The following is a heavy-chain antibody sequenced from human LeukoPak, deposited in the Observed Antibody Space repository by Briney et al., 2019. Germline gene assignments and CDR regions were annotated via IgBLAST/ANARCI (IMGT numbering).Heavy chain of an antibody. Sequence: GGSLGLSCAASGFAFNGFEMNWVRLAPGKGLEWVSHISRDGTTIYYADSVQGRFTISRDNAKNSLYLQMNSLRAEDTGVYYCARVLYGSGTYSQYFDYWGQGTMVTVSS. D-gene: IGHD3-10*01. CDR2: ISRDGTTI. V-gene: IGHV3-48*03. CDR3: ARVLYGSGTYSQYFDY. J-gene: IGHJ4*02. CDR1: GFAFNGFE.